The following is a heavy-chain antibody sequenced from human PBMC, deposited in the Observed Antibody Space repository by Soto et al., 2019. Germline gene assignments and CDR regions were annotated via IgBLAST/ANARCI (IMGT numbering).Heavy chain of an antibody. V-gene: IGHV5-51*01. J-gene: IGHJ6*02. CDR1: GYSVTRYW. CDR2: IDAGDSDT. Sequence: XDSQRVSGKLSGYSVTRYWIGPTGQIPGKGLEWLGNIDAGDSDTRYIPSFQGQVTIPADMSISIAYLQWSSLKASDTAMYYCGRRALVDTAMEPPLYYYNYGMDVWGQGTTVTVSS. CDR3: GRRALVDTAMEPPLYYYNYGMDV. D-gene: IGHD5-18*01.